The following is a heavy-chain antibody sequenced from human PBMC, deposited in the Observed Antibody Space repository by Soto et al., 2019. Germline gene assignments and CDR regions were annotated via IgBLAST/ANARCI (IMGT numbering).Heavy chain of an antibody. Sequence: ASVKVSCKDSAYTFTGYYMHWVRQAPGQGLEWMGWINPNSGGTNYAQKFQGWVTMTRDTSISTAYMELSRLRSDDTAVYYCARRLYYYDSSGYPTGRGAFDIWGQGTMVTVSS. CDR1: AYTFTGYY. CDR3: ARRLYYYDSSGYPTGRGAFDI. J-gene: IGHJ3*02. CDR2: INPNSGGT. D-gene: IGHD3-22*01. V-gene: IGHV1-2*04.